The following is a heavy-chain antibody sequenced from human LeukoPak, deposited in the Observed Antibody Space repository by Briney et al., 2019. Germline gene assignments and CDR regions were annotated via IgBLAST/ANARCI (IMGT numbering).Heavy chain of an antibody. CDR2: ISSSSGYI. D-gene: IGHD1-26*01. V-gene: IGHV3-21*01. J-gene: IGHJ5*02. Sequence: GGSLRLSCAASGFTFSSYAMSWVRQAPGKGLEWVSSISSSSGYIYYADSVKGRFTISRDNAKNSLYLQMNSLRAEDTAVYYCARGSGPYNWFDPWGQGTLVTVSS. CDR1: GFTFSSYA. CDR3: ARGSGPYNWFDP.